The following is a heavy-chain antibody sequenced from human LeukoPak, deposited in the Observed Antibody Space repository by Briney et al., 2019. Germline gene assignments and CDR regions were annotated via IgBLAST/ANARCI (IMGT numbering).Heavy chain of an antibody. J-gene: IGHJ3*02. CDR3: ARDWPLYYYDSSGSNKGDAFDI. Sequence: GSLRLSCAASGFTFSDYYMSWIRQAPGKGLEWVSYISSSGNTIYYADSVKGRFTISRDNAKNSLYLQMNSLRAEDTAVYYCARDWPLYYYDSSGSNKGDAFDIWGQGTMVTVSS. D-gene: IGHD3-22*01. CDR1: GFTFSDYY. CDR2: ISSSGNTI. V-gene: IGHV3-11*01.